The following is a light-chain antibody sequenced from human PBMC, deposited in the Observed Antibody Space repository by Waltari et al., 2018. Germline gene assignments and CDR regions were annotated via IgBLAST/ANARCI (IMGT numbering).Light chain of an antibody. CDR1: SSDCGGYNY. V-gene: IGLV2-11*01. Sequence: HSALTQPRSVSGSPGQSVTIPCTGTSSDCGGYNYVSWYQQLPGKAPKLMIYDVSKRPSGVPDRFSGSKSGNTASLTISGLQAEDEADYYCCSYAGSYTYVVFGGGTKLTVL. J-gene: IGLJ2*01. CDR3: CSYAGSYTYVV. CDR2: DVS.